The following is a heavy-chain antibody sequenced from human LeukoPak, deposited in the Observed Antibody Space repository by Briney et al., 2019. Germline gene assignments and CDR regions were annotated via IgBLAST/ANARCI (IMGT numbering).Heavy chain of an antibody. CDR3: AKDSEVRGAPDCPDY. D-gene: IGHD3-10*01. CDR2: ISYDGSNK. CDR1: GFTFSSYA. Sequence: PGGSLRLSCAASGFTFSSYAMGWVRQAPGKGLEWVAVISYDGSNKYYADSVKGRFTISRDNSKNTLYLQMNSLRAEDTAVYYCAKDSEVRGAPDCPDYWGQGTLVTVSS. V-gene: IGHV3-30*18. J-gene: IGHJ4*02.